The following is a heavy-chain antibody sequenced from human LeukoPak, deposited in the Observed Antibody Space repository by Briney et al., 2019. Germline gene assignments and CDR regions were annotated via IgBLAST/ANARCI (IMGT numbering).Heavy chain of an antibody. CDR1: GGTLSSYA. D-gene: IGHD1-14*01. CDR3: ARSEPVGASVGWWFDP. V-gene: IGHV1-69*05. CDR2: IIPIFGTA. Sequence: SVKVSCKASGGTLSSYAISWVRQAPGQGLEWMGGIIPIFGTANYAQKFQGRVTITTDESTSAAYMELSSLRSEDTAVYYCARSEPVGASVGWWFDPWGQGTLVTVSS. J-gene: IGHJ5*02.